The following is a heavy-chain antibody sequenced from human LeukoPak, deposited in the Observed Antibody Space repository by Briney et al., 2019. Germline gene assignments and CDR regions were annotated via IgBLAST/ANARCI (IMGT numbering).Heavy chain of an antibody. CDR3: AFEIGRSQGAFDI. V-gene: IGHV3-33*08. Sequence: GGSLRLSCAASGFTFDDYAMHWVRQTPGKGLEWVAAIWNDGSDENYADSVKGRFTISSDNSKNTLYLQMNSLRAEDTAVYYCAFEIGRSQGAFDIWGQGTMIAVSS. J-gene: IGHJ3*02. D-gene: IGHD1-26*01. CDR2: IWNDGSDE. CDR1: GFTFDDYA.